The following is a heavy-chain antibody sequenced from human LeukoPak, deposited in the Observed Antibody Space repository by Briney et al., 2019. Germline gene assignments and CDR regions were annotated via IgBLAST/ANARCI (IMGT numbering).Heavy chain of an antibody. Sequence: SETLSLTCTVSGGSVSSGSYYWSWIRQPPGEGLEWIGYIYYSGSTNYNPSLKSRVTISVDTSKNQFSLKLSSVTAADTAVYYCARESVEMATNYWGQGTLVTVSS. CDR3: ARESVEMATNY. V-gene: IGHV4-61*01. J-gene: IGHJ4*02. D-gene: IGHD5-24*01. CDR1: GGSVSSGSYY. CDR2: IYYSGST.